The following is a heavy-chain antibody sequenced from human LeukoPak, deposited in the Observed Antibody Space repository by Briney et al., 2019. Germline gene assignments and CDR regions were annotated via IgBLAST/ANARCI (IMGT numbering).Heavy chain of an antibody. D-gene: IGHD6-19*01. CDR2: IIPIFGTA. CDR1: GGTFSSYA. J-gene: IGHJ4*02. CDR3: ARDPLRASSGWYDY. V-gene: IGHV1-69*13. Sequence: SVKVSCKASGGTFSSYAISWVRQAPGQGLEWMGGIIPIFGTANYAQKFQGRVTITADESTSTAYMELSSLRSEDTAVYYCARDPLRASSGWYDYWGQGTLVTVSS.